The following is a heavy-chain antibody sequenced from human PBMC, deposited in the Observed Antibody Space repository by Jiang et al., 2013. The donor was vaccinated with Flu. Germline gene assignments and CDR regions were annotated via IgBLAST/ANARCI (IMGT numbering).Heavy chain of an antibody. Sequence: LLKPSETLSLTCTVSGVSIRPYYWSWIRQSPGKGLEWIGYIYYSGITNYNPSLKSRLTISVDTSKNQFSLKLTSVTAADTAMYYCARTRGRDGYNRAFDYWGQG. CDR3: ARTRGRDGYNRAFDY. D-gene: IGHD5-24*01. V-gene: IGHV4-59*08. J-gene: IGHJ4*02. CDR1: GVSIRPYY. CDR2: IYYSGIT.